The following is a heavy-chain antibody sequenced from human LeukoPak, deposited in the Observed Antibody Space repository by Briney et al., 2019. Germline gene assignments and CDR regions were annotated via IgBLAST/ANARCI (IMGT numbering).Heavy chain of an antibody. CDR2: ISGSGGSI. CDR3: AKGGDGYNYYFDY. CDR1: GFTFSDYA. D-gene: IGHD5-24*01. J-gene: IGHJ4*02. V-gene: IGHV3-23*01. Sequence: GGSLRLSCTASGFTFSDYAMSWVRQAPGKGLEWVSGISGSGGSIRYADSVKGRFIIPRDNSKNTLYLQMNSLRAEDTAVYYCAKGGDGYNYYFDYWGQETLVTVSS.